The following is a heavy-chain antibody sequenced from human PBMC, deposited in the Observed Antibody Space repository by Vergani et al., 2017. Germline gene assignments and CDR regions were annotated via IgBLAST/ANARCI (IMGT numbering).Heavy chain of an antibody. CDR2: IRYDGTKR. CDR1: GFTFRIYG. D-gene: IGHD3-22*01. V-gene: IGHV3-30*02. J-gene: IGHJ1*01. Sequence: QVQLVESGGGVVQPGGSLRLSCIASGFTFRIYGMHWVRQAPGKGLEWVAFIRYDGTKRFYGDSVKGRFTISRDNSQTTVFLQMNSLRADDSAVYYCTKAGQYDRANLLDSWGQGALVTVAS. CDR3: TKAGQYDRANLLDS.